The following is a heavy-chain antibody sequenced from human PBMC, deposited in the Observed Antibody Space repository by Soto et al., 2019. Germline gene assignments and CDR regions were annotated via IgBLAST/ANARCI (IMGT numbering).Heavy chain of an antibody. D-gene: IGHD2-15*01. CDR1: GFTFDDYA. V-gene: IGHV3-9*01. J-gene: IGHJ4*02. CDR3: PKGKGPIRRWSVYY. CDR2: ISWNSGSI. Sequence: GGSLRLSCAASGFTFDDYAMHWVRQAPGKGLEWVSGISWNSGSIGYADSVKGRFTISRDNAKNSLYLQMNSLRAEDAALYYCPKGKGPIRRWSVYYWGQGTLVTVSS.